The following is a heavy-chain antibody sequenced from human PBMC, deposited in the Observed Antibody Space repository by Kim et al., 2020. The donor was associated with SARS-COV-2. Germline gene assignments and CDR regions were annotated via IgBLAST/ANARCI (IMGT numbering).Heavy chain of an antibody. Sequence: SETLSLTCTVSGGSISSYYWSWIRQPPGKGLEWIGDIYYSGSTNYNPSPKSRVTISVDTSKNQFSLKLSSVTAADTAVYYCARGFDNWGQGTLVTVSS. CDR2: IYYSGST. J-gene: IGHJ4*02. CDR3: ARGFDN. V-gene: IGHV4-59*01. CDR1: GGSISSYY.